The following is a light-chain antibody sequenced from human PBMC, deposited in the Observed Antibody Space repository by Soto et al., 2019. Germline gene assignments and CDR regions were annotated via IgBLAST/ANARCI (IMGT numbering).Light chain of an antibody. CDR2: DVN. CDR1: SSDIGAYNY. Sequence: QSVLTQPASVSGSPGQSITISCTGSSSDIGAYNYVSWYQQHPGKAPKLMIYDVNNRPSGVSYRFSGSKSGSTASLTISGLQAEDEADYYRSSYTISRIRVFGGGTKLTVL. V-gene: IGLV2-14*01. CDR3: SSYTISRIRV. J-gene: IGLJ3*02.